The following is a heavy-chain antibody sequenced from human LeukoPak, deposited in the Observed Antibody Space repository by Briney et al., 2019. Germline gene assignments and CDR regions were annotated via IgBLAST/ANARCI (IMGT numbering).Heavy chain of an antibody. CDR1: GGTFSSYA. V-gene: IGHV1-69*04. Sequence: GASVKVSCKASGGTFSSYAISWVRQAPGQGLEWMGRIIPILGLANYAQKFQGRVTITADKSTSTAYMELSSLRSEDTAVYYCARVASGGYAPTYIDYWGQGTLVTVSS. CDR2: IIPILGLA. J-gene: IGHJ4*02. CDR3: ARVASGGYAPTYIDY. D-gene: IGHD5-12*01.